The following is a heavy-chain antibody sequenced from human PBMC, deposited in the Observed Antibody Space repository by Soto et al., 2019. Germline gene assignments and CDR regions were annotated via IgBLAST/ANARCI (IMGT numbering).Heavy chain of an antibody. J-gene: IGHJ5*02. CDR1: GGSFSGYY. Sequence: SETLSLTCAVYGGSFSGYYWSWIRQPPGKGLEWIGEINHSGSTNYNPSLKSRVTISVDTSKNQFSLKLSSVTAADTAVYYCAKTYYDFWSGNTRRWFDPWGQGTLVTVSS. V-gene: IGHV4-34*01. D-gene: IGHD3-3*01. CDR2: INHSGST. CDR3: AKTYYDFWSGNTRRWFDP.